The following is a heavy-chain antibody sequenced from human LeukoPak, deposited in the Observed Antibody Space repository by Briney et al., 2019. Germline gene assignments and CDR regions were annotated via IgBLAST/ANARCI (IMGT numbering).Heavy chain of an antibody. D-gene: IGHD3-10*01. CDR2: ISYDGSNK. J-gene: IGHJ4*02. CDR3: ARTTTPHYYGSGSYALGY. Sequence: GGSLRLSCSASGFTFSTYAMHWVRQGPGKGLEWVAVISYDGSNKYYADSVKGRFTISRDNSKNTLYLQMSSLSAEDTAVYYCARTTTPHYYGSGSYALGYWGQGTLVTVPS. V-gene: IGHV3-30-3*01. CDR1: GFTFSTYA.